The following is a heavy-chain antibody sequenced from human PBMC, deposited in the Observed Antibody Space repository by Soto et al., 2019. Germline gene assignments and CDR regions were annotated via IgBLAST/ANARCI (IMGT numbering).Heavy chain of an antibody. D-gene: IGHD6-13*01. V-gene: IGHV3-21*01. CDR2: NSGSRGYI. Sequence: RLSCAASEFIFIYYSMDWVRQAPAKGLEWVSSNSGSRGYIYYGDSVKGLFTISRDNAKNSVVLQMNNLRAEDTAVYYCARDWAAALDFWGPGTLVTVSS. CDR1: EFIFIYYS. J-gene: IGHJ4*02. CDR3: ARDWAAALDF.